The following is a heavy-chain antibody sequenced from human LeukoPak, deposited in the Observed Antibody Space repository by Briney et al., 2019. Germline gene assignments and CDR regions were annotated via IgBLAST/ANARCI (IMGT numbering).Heavy chain of an antibody. CDR3: AREYGDLDY. CDR1: GGSISGFY. CDR2: INPNGGS. Sequence: PSETLSLTCTVPGGSISGFYWSWIRQPAGKGLEWIGRINPNGGSNYNPSLKSRVTMSTDTSSNKFSLKLRSVTAADTAVYYCAREYGDLDYWGRGILVTVSS. V-gene: IGHV4-4*07. D-gene: IGHD4-17*01. J-gene: IGHJ4*02.